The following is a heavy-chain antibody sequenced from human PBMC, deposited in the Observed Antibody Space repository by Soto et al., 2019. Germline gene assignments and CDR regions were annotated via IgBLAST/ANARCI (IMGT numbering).Heavy chain of an antibody. CDR2: ISGSGGTI. J-gene: IGHJ4*02. CDR1: GFTLSSYS. D-gene: IGHD6-19*01. Sequence: EVKLVESGGGMVQPGGSLRVSCAASGFTLSSYSMHWVRQAPGKGLEWVSYISGSGGTIYYADSVKGRFTISRDNAKNSLSVQMNSLRDEDTAVYFCARETGLRSSGWSYYFDFWGQGTRVNVSS. CDR3: ARETGLRSSGWSYYFDF. V-gene: IGHV3-48*02.